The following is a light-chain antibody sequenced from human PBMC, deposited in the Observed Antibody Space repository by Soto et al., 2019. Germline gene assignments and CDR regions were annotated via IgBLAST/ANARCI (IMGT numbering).Light chain of an antibody. J-gene: IGKJ1*01. CDR2: AAS. Sequence: DIQMTQSPSSLSASVGDRVTITCRASQSIDTYLNWYQRKPGKAPNVLIYAASTLQSGVPTRFSGSGSGTDFTLTISSLQPEDFANYYCQKSYSVPRTFGLGTKVEIK. V-gene: IGKV1-39*01. CDR1: QSIDTY. CDR3: QKSYSVPRT.